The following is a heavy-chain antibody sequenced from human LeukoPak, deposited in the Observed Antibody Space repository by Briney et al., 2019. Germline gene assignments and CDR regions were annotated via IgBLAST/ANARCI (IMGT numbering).Heavy chain of an antibody. V-gene: IGHV3-20*04. J-gene: IGHJ3*02. CDR3: ARSRITIFGVITRGAFDI. D-gene: IGHD3-3*01. Sequence: GESLTLSCAASGFTFDDYGLNWVRQAPGKGLELVCGINWNGNGIGYADSVKGRFTISRDNAKNSLYLQMNSLRAEDTALYYCARSRITIFGVITRGAFDIWGQGTMVTVS. CDR2: INWNGNGI. CDR1: GFTFDDYG.